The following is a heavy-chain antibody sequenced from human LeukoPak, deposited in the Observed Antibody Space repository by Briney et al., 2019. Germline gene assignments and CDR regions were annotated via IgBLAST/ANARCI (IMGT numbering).Heavy chain of an antibody. Sequence: PSETLSLTCAVSGYSISSGYYWGWIRQPPGKGLEWIGYIYYSGSTNYNPSLKNRVTISVDTSKKQSSLKLSSVTAADTAVYYCARDGGGGAAGYWGQGTLVTVSS. CDR3: ARDGGGGAAGY. CDR1: GYSISSGYY. D-gene: IGHD1-26*01. J-gene: IGHJ4*02. CDR2: IYYSGST. V-gene: IGHV4-61*01.